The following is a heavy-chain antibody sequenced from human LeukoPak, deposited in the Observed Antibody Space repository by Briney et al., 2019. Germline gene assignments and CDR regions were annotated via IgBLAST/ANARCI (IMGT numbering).Heavy chain of an antibody. J-gene: IGHJ6*03. Sequence: PSETLSLTCTVSGGSITSSFYWSWIRQPPGKGLEWIGYIYYSGSTNYNPSLKSRVTISVDTSKNQFSLKLSSVTAADTAVYYCARTTEGGYTYDYFYYYYMDVWGKGTTVTISS. V-gene: IGHV4-59*01. CDR3: ARTTEGGYTYDYFYYYYMDV. D-gene: IGHD5-18*01. CDR1: GGSITSSFY. CDR2: IYYSGST.